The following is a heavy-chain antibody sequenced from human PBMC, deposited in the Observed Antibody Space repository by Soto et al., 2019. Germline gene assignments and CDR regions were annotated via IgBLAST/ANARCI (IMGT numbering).Heavy chain of an antibody. CDR1: GFSFSSYA. CDR3: AKGRRCSGGSCNPAWFDP. Sequence: GLSLRRSCAASGFSFSSYAKSWVRQAPGKGLQCVPAISGSGASTYYAYSFKGPFTISSENSKTTLYLQMNSLRCADTAGYSYAKGRRCSGGSCNPAWFDPWDQETLVTVSS. J-gene: IGHJ5*02. CDR2: ISGSGAST. D-gene: IGHD2-15*01. V-gene: IGHV3-23*01.